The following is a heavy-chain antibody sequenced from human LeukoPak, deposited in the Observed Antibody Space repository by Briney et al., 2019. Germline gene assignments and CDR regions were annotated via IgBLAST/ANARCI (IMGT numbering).Heavy chain of an antibody. CDR1: GFTFSNSS. CDR2: IKSKSDGGTT. CDR3: GTDLAAMVRAIDY. D-gene: IGHD5-18*01. Sequence: SGGSLRLSCAASGFTFSNSSVNWVRQAPGKGLEWVGRIKSKSDGGTTDYTAPVKGRFTISRDDSKNTLHLQMNSLKSEDTAVYYCGTDLAAMVRAIDYWGQGTLVTVSS. V-gene: IGHV3-15*01. J-gene: IGHJ4*02.